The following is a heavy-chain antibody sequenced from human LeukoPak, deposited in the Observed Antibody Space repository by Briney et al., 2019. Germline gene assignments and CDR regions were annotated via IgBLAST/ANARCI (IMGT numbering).Heavy chain of an antibody. CDR1: GFTFGSYG. CDR2: ITPNADRT. D-gene: IGHD1/OR15-1a*01. V-gene: IGHV3-23*01. Sequence: HSGGSLRLSCAASGFTFGSYGMSWVRQAPGKGLEWVSFITPNADRTSYADSVKGRFTISRDNSKNTLYLQMNSLSAEDMAVYYCALEQLWFIYWGQGTLVTVSS. CDR3: ALEQLWFIY. J-gene: IGHJ4*02.